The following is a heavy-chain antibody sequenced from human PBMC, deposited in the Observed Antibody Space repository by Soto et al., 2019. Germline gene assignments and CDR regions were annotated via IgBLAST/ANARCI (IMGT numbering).Heavy chain of an antibody. CDR1: GGSISGSYYY. V-gene: IGHV4-39*01. J-gene: IGHJ4*02. Sequence: PSETLSLTCAVSGGSISGSYYYWGWLRQSPGRGPEWIGNVFHTGFTSYNPSLESRVSVSVDTSKNQFSLKVSAVTAADTAVYYCASSQKGYNWNYFDHWGQGALVTVSS. D-gene: IGHD1-20*01. CDR2: VFHTGFT. CDR3: ASSQKGYNWNYFDH.